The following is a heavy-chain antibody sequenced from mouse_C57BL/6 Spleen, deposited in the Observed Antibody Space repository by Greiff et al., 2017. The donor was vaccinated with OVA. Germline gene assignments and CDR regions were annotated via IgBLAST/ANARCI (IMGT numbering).Heavy chain of an antibody. CDR1: GYTFTSYW. CDR3: ASPYYGSSYGYCDV. D-gene: IGHD1-1*01. CDR2: IYPSDSET. V-gene: IGHV1-61*01. J-gene: IGHJ1*03. Sequence: QVQLQQPGAELVRPGSSVKLSCKASGYTFTSYWMDWVKQRPGQGLEWIGNIYPSDSETHYNQKFKDKATLTVDKSSSTAYMQLSSLTSEDSAVYYCASPYYGSSYGYCDVWGTGTTVTVSS.